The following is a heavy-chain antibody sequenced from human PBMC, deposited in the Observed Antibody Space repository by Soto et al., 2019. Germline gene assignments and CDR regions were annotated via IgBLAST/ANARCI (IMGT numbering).Heavy chain of an antibody. J-gene: IGHJ4*02. D-gene: IGHD2-15*01. CDR1: GGSISSGGYS. V-gene: IGHV4-30-2*01. CDR3: ARDPPFH. CDR2: IYHSGST. Sequence: SETLSLTCAVSGGSISSGGYSWSWIRQPPGKGLEWIGYIYHSGSTYYNPSLKSRVTISVDRSKNQFSLRLSSVTAADTAVYYCARDPPFHWGQGSLVPVSS.